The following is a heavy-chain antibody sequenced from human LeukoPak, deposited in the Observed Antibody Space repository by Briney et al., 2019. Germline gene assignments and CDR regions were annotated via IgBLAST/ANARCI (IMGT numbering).Heavy chain of an antibody. V-gene: IGHV4-34*01. CDR3: ARGRTYYYDSSGYYY. D-gene: IGHD3-22*01. J-gene: IGHJ4*02. CDR2: INHSGST. CDR1: GGSISSYY. Sequence: SETLSLTCTVSGGSISSYYWSWIRQPPGKGLEWIGEINHSGSTNYNPSLKSRVTISVDTSKNQFSLKLSSVTAADTAVYYCARGRTYYYDSSGYYYWGRGTLVTVSS.